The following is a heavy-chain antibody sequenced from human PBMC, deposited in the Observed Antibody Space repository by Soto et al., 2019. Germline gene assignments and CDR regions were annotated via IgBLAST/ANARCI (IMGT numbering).Heavy chain of an antibody. J-gene: IGHJ6*02. CDR3: ARIPGARADILSGWVDYYYYGMDV. V-gene: IGHV4-39*01. CDR1: GGSISSSSYY. CDR2: IYYSGNT. Sequence: SETLSLTCTVSGGSISSSSYYWGWIRQPPGKGLEWIGSIYYSGNTYYNPSLNSRVTISVDTSKNQFSLKLSSVTAADTAVYYCARIPGARADILSGWVDYYYYGMDVWGQGTTVTVSS. D-gene: IGHD3-9*01.